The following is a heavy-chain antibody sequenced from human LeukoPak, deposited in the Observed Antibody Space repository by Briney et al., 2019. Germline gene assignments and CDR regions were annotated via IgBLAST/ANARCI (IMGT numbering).Heavy chain of an antibody. CDR1: GFTFNSYA. J-gene: IGHJ4*02. CDR3: AKVRMAGGGGWYYFDY. CDR2: ISGSGGNT. D-gene: IGHD2-8*01. V-gene: IGHV3-23*01. Sequence: GGSLRLSCAASGFTFNSYAMSWARQAPGKGLEWVSAISGSGGNTYYADSVKGRFTISRDNSKNTLYLQMNSLRAEDTAVYYCAKVRMAGGGGWYYFDYWGQGTLVTVSS.